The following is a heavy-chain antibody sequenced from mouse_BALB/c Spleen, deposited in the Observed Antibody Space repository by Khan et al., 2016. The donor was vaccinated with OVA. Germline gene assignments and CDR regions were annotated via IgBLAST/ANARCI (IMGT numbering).Heavy chain of an antibody. V-gene: IGHV14-1*02. CDR3: ARDGSPPWFAY. D-gene: IGHD2-3*01. CDR2: IDPENGNT. CDR1: GFNIKDYY. Sequence: VQLKESGAELVRPGALVKLSCKASGFNIKDYYMHWIKQRPEQGLVWIGRIDPENGNTIYDPKFQGKASITSDTSSNSAYLPLSSRTSEDTAVYYCARDGSPPWFAYGGQGTVFTVSA. J-gene: IGHJ3*01.